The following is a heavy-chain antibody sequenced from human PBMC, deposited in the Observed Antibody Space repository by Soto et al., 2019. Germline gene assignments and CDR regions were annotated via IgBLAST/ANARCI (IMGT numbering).Heavy chain of an antibody. Sequence: QITLKESGPTLVKPTQTLTLTCTFSGFSLSTSGVGVGWIRQPPGKALEWLALIYLDDDKRYSPSLKSRLTITKETSKNQVVLTMTNMDPVDTATYYCAHWYYYDSSGYYRYYFDYWGQGTLVTVSS. J-gene: IGHJ4*02. CDR2: IYLDDDK. CDR1: GFSLSTSGVG. CDR3: AHWYYYDSSGYYRYYFDY. V-gene: IGHV2-5*02. D-gene: IGHD3-22*01.